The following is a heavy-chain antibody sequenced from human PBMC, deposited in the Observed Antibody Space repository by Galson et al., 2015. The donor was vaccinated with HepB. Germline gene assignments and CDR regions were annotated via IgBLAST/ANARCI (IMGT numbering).Heavy chain of an antibody. CDR1: GFSLTTSGMS. D-gene: IGHD6-13*01. CDR3: ARGYSGSWSSCFDP. V-gene: IGHV2-70*01. Sequence: PALVKPTQTLTLTCTFSGFSLTTSGMSVSWIRQPPGKALEWLALVDWDDDEHYSPSLKTRLTISKDTSKNQVVLTMTNMGPVDTASYYCARGYSGSWSSCFDPWGQGTLVTVSS. J-gene: IGHJ5*02. CDR2: VDWDDDE.